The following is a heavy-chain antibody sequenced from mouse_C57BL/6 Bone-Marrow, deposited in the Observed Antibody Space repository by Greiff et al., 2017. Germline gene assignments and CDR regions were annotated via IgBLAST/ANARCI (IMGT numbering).Heavy chain of an antibody. J-gene: IGHJ4*01. Sequence: EVQLQQSGPELVKPGASVKMSCKASGYTFTDYNMHWVKQSHGRSLEWIGYINPTNGGTSYNQKFKGKATLTVNKSSSTAYRELRSLTSENSAVYYCARGDGKDAMDYWGQGTSVTVSS. CDR2: INPTNGGT. CDR3: ARGDGKDAMDY. D-gene: IGHD2-1*01. V-gene: IGHV1-22*01. CDR1: GYTFTDYN.